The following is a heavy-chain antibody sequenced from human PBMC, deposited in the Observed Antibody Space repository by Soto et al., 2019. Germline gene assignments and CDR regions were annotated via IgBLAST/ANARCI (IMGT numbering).Heavy chain of an antibody. Sequence: QVQLVQSGAEVKKPGASVKVSCKASGYTFTSYAMHWVRQAPGQRLERMGWINAGNGNTKYSQKFQGRVTITRDTSASTAYMELSSLRSEDTAVYYCARDSNYPPYYLDYWGQGTLVTVSS. D-gene: IGHD4-4*01. J-gene: IGHJ4*02. V-gene: IGHV1-3*01. CDR2: INAGNGNT. CDR3: ARDSNYPPYYLDY. CDR1: GYTFTSYA.